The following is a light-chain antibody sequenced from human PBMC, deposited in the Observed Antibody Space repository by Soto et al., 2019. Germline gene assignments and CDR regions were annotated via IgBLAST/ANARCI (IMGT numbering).Light chain of an antibody. CDR1: SSAVGAYNY. CDR3: NSYTTTRTVV. J-gene: IGLJ3*02. CDR2: GVS. V-gene: IGLV2-14*01. Sequence: QSALTQPASVSGSPGQSITISCTGTSSAVGAYNYVSWYQQHPGKAPKLMIYGVSNRPSGIPNRVSGSKSGTTASLTISGLQAEDEADYYCNSYTTTRTVVFGGGPKLTVL.